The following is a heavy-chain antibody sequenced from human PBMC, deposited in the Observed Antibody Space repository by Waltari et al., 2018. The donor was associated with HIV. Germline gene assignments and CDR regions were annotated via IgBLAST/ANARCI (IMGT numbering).Heavy chain of an antibody. CDR2: ISHSGSI. D-gene: IGHD2-15*01. V-gene: IGHV4-31*03. CDR3: ASRSGGSRRPFDY. J-gene: IGHJ4*02. CDR1: GASLSSGGYY. Sequence: QVYLQESGPGLVKPSQTLSLTCTVSGASLSSGGYYWNWISQHPGKGLEWIGYISHSGSIYYNPSLKSRVTISIDTSKNQFSLKLTSVTAADTAVFYCASRSGGSRRPFDYWGQGTLVTVSS.